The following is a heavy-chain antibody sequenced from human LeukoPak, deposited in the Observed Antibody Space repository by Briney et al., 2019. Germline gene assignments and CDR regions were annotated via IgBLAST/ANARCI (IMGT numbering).Heavy chain of an antibody. D-gene: IGHD5-18*01. CDR1: GFTFSSYA. Sequence: GGSLRLSCAASGFTFSSYAMSWVRQAPGKGLEWVSAINGGGGSRYYADSVKGRFTISRDNSKNTLNLQMNSLRAEDTALYYCARDRAMVVGSSWYYDYWGQGTLVTVSS. CDR3: ARDRAMVVGSSWYYDY. CDR2: INGGGGSR. J-gene: IGHJ4*02. V-gene: IGHV3-23*01.